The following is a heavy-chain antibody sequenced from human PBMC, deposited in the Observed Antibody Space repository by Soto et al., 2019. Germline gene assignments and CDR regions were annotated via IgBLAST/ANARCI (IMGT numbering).Heavy chain of an antibody. CDR2: IHYSGTT. J-gene: IGHJ2*01. V-gene: IGHV4-31*03. Sequence: PSETLSLTCTVSGDSITAGGHYWAWIRQHPEKGLEWLGYIHYSGTTDYNPSLKSRLTVSVDTSKNQFSLSLSSVTAADTAIYYCAELTATYWNFRIWGRGTLVTVSS. CDR3: AELTATYWNFRI. CDR1: GDSITAGGHY. D-gene: IGHD2-21*02.